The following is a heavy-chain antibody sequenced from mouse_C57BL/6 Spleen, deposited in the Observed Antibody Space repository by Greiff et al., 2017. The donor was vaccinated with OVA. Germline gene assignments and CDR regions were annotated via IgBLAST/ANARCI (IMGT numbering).Heavy chain of an antibody. D-gene: IGHD1-1*01. Sequence: EVQLVESGGGLVKPGGSLKLSCAASGFTFSDYGMHWVRQAPEKGLEWVAYISSGSSTIYSADTVKGRFTISRDNAKHTLFLQMTSRRSEDTAMDYCARILRTPAWFAYWGQGTLVTVSA. CDR3: ARILRTPAWFAY. CDR2: ISSGSSTI. V-gene: IGHV5-17*01. J-gene: IGHJ3*01. CDR1: GFTFSDYG.